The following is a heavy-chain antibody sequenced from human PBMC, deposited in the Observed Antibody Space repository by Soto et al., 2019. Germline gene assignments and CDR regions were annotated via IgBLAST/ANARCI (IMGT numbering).Heavy chain of an antibody. CDR3: ASVGYCSSTSCYDEFWFDP. J-gene: IGHJ5*02. CDR2: ISAYNGNT. CDR1: GYTFTSYG. Sequence: GASVKVSCKASGYTFTSYGISWVRQAPGQGLEWMGWISAYNGNTNYAQKLQGRVTMTTDTSTSTAYMELRSLRSDDTAVYYCASVGYCSSTSCYDEFWFDPWGQGTLVTVSS. V-gene: IGHV1-18*01. D-gene: IGHD2-2*01.